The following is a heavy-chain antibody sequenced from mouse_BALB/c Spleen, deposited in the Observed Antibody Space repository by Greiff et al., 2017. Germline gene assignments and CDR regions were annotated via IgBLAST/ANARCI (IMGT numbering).Heavy chain of an antibody. CDR3: ARWPYYFDY. CDR2: INPSTGYT. J-gene: IGHJ2*01. Sequence: QVQLKESGAELAKPGASVKMSCKASGYTFTSYWMHWVKQRPGQGLEWIGYINPSTGYTEYNQKFKDKATLTADKSSSTAYMQLSSLTSEDSAVYYCARWPYYFDYWGQGTTLTVSS. CDR1: GYTFTSYW. V-gene: IGHV1-7*01.